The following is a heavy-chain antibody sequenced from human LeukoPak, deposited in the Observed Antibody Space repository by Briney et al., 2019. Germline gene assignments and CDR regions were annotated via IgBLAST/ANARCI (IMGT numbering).Heavy chain of an antibody. CDR1: GYTFTSYG. V-gene: IGHV1-69*05. CDR3: AREQGRNYYDSSGYYDY. J-gene: IGHJ4*02. CDR2: IIPIFGTA. Sequence: SVKVSCKASGYTFTSYGISWVRQAPGQGLEWMGGIIPIFGTANYAQKFQGRVTITTDESTSTAYMELSSLRSEDTAVYYCAREQGRNYYDSSGYYDYWGQGTLVTVSS. D-gene: IGHD3-22*01.